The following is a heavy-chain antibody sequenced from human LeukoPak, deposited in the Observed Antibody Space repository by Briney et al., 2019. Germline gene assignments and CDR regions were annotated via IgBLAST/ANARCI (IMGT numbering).Heavy chain of an antibody. CDR3: ARVGVAATQGNDY. Sequence: PGGSLRLSCAASGFTFSSYSMNWVRQAPGKGLEWGSSISSSSSYIYYADSVKGRFTISRDNAKNSLYLQMNSLRAEDTAVYYCARVGVAATQGNDYWGQGTLVTVSS. D-gene: IGHD2-15*01. CDR1: GFTFSSYS. J-gene: IGHJ4*02. CDR2: ISSSSSYI. V-gene: IGHV3-21*01.